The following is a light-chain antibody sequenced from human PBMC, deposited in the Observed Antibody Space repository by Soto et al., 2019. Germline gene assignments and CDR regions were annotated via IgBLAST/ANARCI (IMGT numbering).Light chain of an antibody. J-gene: IGKJ2*01. CDR2: DAS. CDR3: QQRSNWPLHT. CDR1: QSVSSY. V-gene: IGKV3-11*01. Sequence: EIVLTQSPATLSLSPGERATLSCRASQSVSSYLAWYQQKPGQAPRLLIYDASNRATGIPARLSGSGSGTVFTLTISRLQPEDCAVYYCQQRSNWPLHTFGRGTKLEI.